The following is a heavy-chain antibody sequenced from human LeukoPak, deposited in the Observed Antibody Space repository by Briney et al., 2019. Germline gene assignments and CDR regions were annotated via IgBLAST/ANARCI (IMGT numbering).Heavy chain of an antibody. Sequence: GGSLRLSCAASGFTFRSNAMSWVRQAPGKGLEWVSAISGSGRSTYYADSVKGRFTISRDNSKNTLYLQMNSLRAEDTAVYYCARGVRIAVAGYIDYWGQGTLVTVSS. D-gene: IGHD6-19*01. CDR3: ARGVRIAVAGYIDY. CDR1: GFTFRSNA. V-gene: IGHV3-23*01. CDR2: ISGSGRST. J-gene: IGHJ4*02.